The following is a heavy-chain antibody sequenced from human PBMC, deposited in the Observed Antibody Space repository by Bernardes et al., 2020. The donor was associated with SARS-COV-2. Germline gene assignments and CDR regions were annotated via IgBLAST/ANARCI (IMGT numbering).Heavy chain of an antibody. Sequence: GGSLRLSCAASGFTFSSYGMHWVRQAPGKGLEWVAVIWYDGSNKYYADSVKGRFTISRDNSKNTLYLQMNSLRAEDTAVYYCARDQVLDSEDDYWGQGTLVTVSS. CDR1: GFTFSSYG. D-gene: IGHD3-10*01. CDR2: IWYDGSNK. J-gene: IGHJ4*02. CDR3: ARDQVLDSEDDY. V-gene: IGHV3-33*01.